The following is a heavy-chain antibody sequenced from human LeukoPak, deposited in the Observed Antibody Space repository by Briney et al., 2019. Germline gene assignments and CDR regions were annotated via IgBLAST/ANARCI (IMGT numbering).Heavy chain of an antibody. Sequence: PGGSLRLSCAASGFTFSSYGMSWVRQAPGKGLEWVSAISGSGGSTYYADSVKGRFTISRDNSKNTLYLQMNSLRAEDTAVYYCAKDMYYGSGSYYSPIFDYWGQGTLVTVSS. CDR1: GFTFSSYG. J-gene: IGHJ4*02. CDR3: AKDMYYGSGSYYSPIFDY. V-gene: IGHV3-23*01. CDR2: ISGSGGST. D-gene: IGHD3-10*01.